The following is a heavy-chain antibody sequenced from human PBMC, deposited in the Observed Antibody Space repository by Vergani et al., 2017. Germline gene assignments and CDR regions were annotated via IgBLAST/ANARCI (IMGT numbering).Heavy chain of an antibody. Sequence: EVQLLQSGGGVIQPGGSVRLSCAASGFTFSACPMTWVRQAPGKGLEWVSAISARYPSTYYADSVKGRFTISRDNSKNTLYLQMNSLRAEDTAVYYCARGLARGYCSGGSCSFDYWGQGTLVTVSS. V-gene: IGHV3-23*01. J-gene: IGHJ4*02. D-gene: IGHD2-15*01. CDR1: GFTFSACP. CDR3: ARGLARGYCSGGSCSFDY. CDR2: ISARYPST.